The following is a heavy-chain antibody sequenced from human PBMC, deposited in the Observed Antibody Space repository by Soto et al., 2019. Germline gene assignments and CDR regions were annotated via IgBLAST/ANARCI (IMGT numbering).Heavy chain of an antibody. Sequence: QVHLVQSGAEVKKPGSSVKVSCRVSGGSFRDYAISWVRQAPGQGPEWMGGIMAVFGTATYAQRFQGRVTISADESTSTAYMDLSSLTSGDAAVYYCATSRGFYAAMDVWGQGTTVIVSS. CDR1: GGSFRDYA. D-gene: IGHD3-16*01. J-gene: IGHJ6*02. V-gene: IGHV1-69*01. CDR3: ATSRGFYAAMDV. CDR2: IMAVFGTA.